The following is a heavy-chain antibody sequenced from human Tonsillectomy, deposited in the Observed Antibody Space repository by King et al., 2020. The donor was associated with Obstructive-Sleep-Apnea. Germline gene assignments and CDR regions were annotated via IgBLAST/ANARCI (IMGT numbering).Heavy chain of an antibody. J-gene: IGHJ3*02. CDR2: ISGSGDTT. D-gene: IGHD3-22*01. V-gene: IGHV3-23*04. CDR3: AKEGTHSSGSYSDAFDI. Sequence: QLVQSGGGLVQPGGSLRLSCAASGFTFSIYAMTWVRQAPGKVLEWVSTISGSGDTTYYAYSLKGRFTISRDNSKNTLYLQMKSLRAEDTAVYYCAKEGTHSSGSYSDAFDIWGQGTMVTVSS. CDR1: GFTFSIYA.